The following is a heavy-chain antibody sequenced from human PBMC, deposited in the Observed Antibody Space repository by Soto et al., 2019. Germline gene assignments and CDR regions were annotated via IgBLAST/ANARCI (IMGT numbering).Heavy chain of an antibody. CDR2: ISSSSSNT. J-gene: IGHJ5*02. D-gene: IGHD2-2*02. CDR3: VRDSSDIVVVPAAIEGVRAP. V-gene: IGHV3-11*06. Sequence: QVSLVESGGGLVKPGGSLRLSCSASGFTLSDYYMSWIRQAPGKGLEWVSYISSSSSNTRYADSVKGRFTISRDNAKNSLYLQMNSLRAEDTAVYYCVRDSSDIVVVPAAIEGVRAPWGQGTLVTVSS. CDR1: GFTLSDYY.